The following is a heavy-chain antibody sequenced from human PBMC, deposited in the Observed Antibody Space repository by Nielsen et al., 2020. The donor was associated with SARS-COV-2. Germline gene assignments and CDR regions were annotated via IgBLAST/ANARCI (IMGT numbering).Heavy chain of an antibody. CDR3: ARDSDYDFWSGYRDAFDI. CDR2: ISSSSSTI. V-gene: IGHV3-48*02. CDR1: GFPFSSYE. D-gene: IGHD3-3*01. Sequence: GGSLRLSCAASGFPFSSYEMNWVRQAPGKGLEWVSYISSSSSTIYYADSVKGRFTISRDNAKNSLYLQMNSLRDEDTAVYYCARDSDYDFWSGYRDAFDIWGQGTVVTVSS. J-gene: IGHJ3*02.